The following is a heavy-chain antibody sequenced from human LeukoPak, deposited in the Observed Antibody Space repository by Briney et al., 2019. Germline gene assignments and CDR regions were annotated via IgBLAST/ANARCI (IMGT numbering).Heavy chain of an antibody. Sequence: SETLSLTCAVSGDSIKSVGYSWSWIRQPPGKRLEWLGYVYQSGNANYNPSLNSRLTISVDTSRNEFSLKLTSVTAADTAVYYCARIGRNYRRSSASWYYFDNWGQGTLVTVSS. J-gene: IGHJ4*02. CDR1: GDSIKSVGYS. CDR2: VYQSGNA. V-gene: IGHV4-30-4*07. D-gene: IGHD2-2*01. CDR3: ARIGRNYRRSSASWYYFDN.